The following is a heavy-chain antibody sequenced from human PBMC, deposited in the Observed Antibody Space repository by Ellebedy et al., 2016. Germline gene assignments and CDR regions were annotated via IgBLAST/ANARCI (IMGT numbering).Heavy chain of an antibody. CDR3: ARVAHTNYFDP. CDR2: FNHSGST. J-gene: IGHJ5*02. V-gene: IGHV4-34*01. CDR1: GGSFSGYY. Sequence: SETLSLTCAVYGGSFSGYYWSWIRQPPGKGLEWIGEFNHSGSTNYNPSLDSRVTISIDTSENHFSLKLNSLTAADTAVYYCARVAHTNYFDPWGQGTLVTVSS.